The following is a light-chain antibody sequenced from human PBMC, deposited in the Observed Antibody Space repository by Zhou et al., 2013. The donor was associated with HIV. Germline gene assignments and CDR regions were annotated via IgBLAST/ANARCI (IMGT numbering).Light chain of an antibody. Sequence: VVMTQSPLSLPVTLGRPASISCRSSQSLVHSDGNTYLSWFHQRPGQSPRRLIYTVSNRDSGVPDRFSGSGSGTDFTLKISRVEAEDVGLYYCMQGTYWPPWTFGQGTKVEIK. V-gene: IGKV2-30*02. J-gene: IGKJ1*01. CDR3: MQGTYWPPWT. CDR1: QSLVHSDGNTY. CDR2: TVS.